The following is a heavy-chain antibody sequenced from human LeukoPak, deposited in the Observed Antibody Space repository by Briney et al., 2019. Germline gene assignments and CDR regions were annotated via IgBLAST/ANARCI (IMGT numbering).Heavy chain of an antibody. CDR2: ISSDGSST. Sequence: GGSLRLSCAVSGFTFSNYWMHWVRQAPGKGLVWVSCISSDGSSTNYADSVKGRFSISRDNAKNTLYLHMNSLRAEDTALYYCARPMISVMSLGADFWGQGSLVTVSS. J-gene: IGHJ4*02. V-gene: IGHV3-74*01. CDR3: ARPMISVMSLGADF. CDR1: GFTFSNYW. D-gene: IGHD3/OR15-3a*01.